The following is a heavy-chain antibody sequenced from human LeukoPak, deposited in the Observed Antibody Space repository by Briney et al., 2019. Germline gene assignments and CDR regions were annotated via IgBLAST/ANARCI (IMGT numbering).Heavy chain of an antibody. CDR2: IWYDGSNK. CDR3: AKGCGGNCYSFSA. CDR1: GFTFSSNG. Sequence: PGGSLRLSCAASGFTFSSNGIHWVRQAPGKGLEWVAVIWYDGSNKYYADSVRGRFTISRDNSKNTLYLQMDSLRAEDTALYYCAKGCGGNCYSFSAWGQGTLVTVSS. V-gene: IGHV3-33*06. J-gene: IGHJ5*02. D-gene: IGHD2-15*01.